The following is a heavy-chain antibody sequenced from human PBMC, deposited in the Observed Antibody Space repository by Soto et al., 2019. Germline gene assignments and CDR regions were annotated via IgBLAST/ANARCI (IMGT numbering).Heavy chain of an antibody. CDR1: GFTFSSYS. CDR3: ARIRFAFDY. V-gene: IGHV3-23*01. J-gene: IGHJ4*02. Sequence: GGSLRLSCAASGFTFSSYSMSWVRQAPGKGLEWVSGFRTGGDDGTTYYADSVKGRFTISRDNSKNTLYLQMNSLRAEDTAVYYCARIRFAFDYCVQGSLVTVSS. D-gene: IGHD3-10*01. CDR2: FRTGGDDGTT.